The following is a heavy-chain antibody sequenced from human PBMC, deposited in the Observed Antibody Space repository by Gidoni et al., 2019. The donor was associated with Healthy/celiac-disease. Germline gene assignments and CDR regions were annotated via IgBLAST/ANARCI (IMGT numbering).Heavy chain of an antibody. Sequence: QVQLVQSGAEVKKPGSSVKVSCKASGGTFSSYTISWVRQAPGQGLEWMGRIIPILGIANYAQKFQGRVTITADKSTSTAYMELSSLRSEDTAVYYCARDPGHSGSRRGWFDPWGQGTLVTVSS. CDR1: GGTFSSYT. D-gene: IGHD5-12*01. V-gene: IGHV1-69*08. J-gene: IGHJ5*02. CDR2: IIPILGIA. CDR3: ARDPGHSGSRRGWFDP.